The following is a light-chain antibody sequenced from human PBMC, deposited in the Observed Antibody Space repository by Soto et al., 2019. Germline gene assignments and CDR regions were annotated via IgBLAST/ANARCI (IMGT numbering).Light chain of an antibody. V-gene: IGKV4-1*01. J-gene: IGKJ5*01. CDR1: QSVFDSSDNKNY. CDR3: QQYFTTPIT. CDR2: WAS. Sequence: DIVMTQSPDFLAVSLGERATINCRSSQSVFDSSDNKNYLAWYQQKPGQPPKLLIYWASTRESGVPDRFSGSGSGTGFTLTINSLQTEDVAVYYCQQYFTTPITFGQGTRLEIK.